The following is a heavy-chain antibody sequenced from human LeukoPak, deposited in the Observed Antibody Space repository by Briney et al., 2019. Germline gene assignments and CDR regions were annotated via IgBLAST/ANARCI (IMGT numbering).Heavy chain of an antibody. J-gene: IGHJ4*02. CDR1: GGSFSGYY. D-gene: IGHD6-13*01. V-gene: IGHV4-34*01. CDR2: INHSGST. Sequence: SETLSLTCAVYGGSFSGYYWSWIRQPPGKGLEWIAEINHSGSTNYNPSLKSRVTISVDKSKNEFSLKLSSVTAADTAVYYCAKDRGRIAAAGTFDYWGQGTLVTVSS. CDR3: AKDRGRIAAAGTFDY.